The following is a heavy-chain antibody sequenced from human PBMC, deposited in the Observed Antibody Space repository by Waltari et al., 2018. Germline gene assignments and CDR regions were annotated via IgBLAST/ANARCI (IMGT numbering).Heavy chain of an antibody. CDR3: ATKVIWSGYSNYYYGMDV. J-gene: IGHJ6*02. Sequence: QVQLVQSGAEVKKPGASVKISCKASGYTFNRFAIHWVRQAPGQRLEWMGGINAGDGKTKYSQEFQGRVTITRDTSALTAYMELSGLRSEDTAVYYCATKVIWSGYSNYYYGMDVWGQGTTVTVSS. D-gene: IGHD3-3*01. V-gene: IGHV1-3*03. CDR2: INAGDGKT. CDR1: GYTFNRFA.